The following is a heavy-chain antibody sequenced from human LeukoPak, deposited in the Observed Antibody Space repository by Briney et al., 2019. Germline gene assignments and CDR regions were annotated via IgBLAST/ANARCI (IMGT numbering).Heavy chain of an antibody. J-gene: IGHJ4*02. CDR2: ISYDGSNK. Sequence: PWGSLRLSCAASGFTFSSYAMHWVRQAPGKGLEWVAVISYDGSNKYYADSVKGRFTISRDNSKNTLYLQMNSLRAEDTAVYYCVRDPKWSNYFDYWGQGTLVTVSS. CDR1: GFTFSSYA. CDR3: VRDPKWSNYFDY. V-gene: IGHV3-30*04. D-gene: IGHD3-3*01.